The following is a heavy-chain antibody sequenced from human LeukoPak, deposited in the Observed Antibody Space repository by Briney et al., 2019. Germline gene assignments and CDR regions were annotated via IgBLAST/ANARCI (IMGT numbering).Heavy chain of an antibody. Sequence: SETLSLTCTVSGGSISSGGYYWSWIRQHPGKGLEWIGYIYYSGSTYYNPSLKSRVTISVDTSKNQFSLKLSSVTAADTAVYYCARVRASRRGIAAAGTLDYWGQGTLVTVSS. CDR1: GGSISSGGYY. D-gene: IGHD6-13*01. J-gene: IGHJ4*02. CDR2: IYYSGST. CDR3: ARVRASRRGIAAAGTLDY. V-gene: IGHV4-31*03.